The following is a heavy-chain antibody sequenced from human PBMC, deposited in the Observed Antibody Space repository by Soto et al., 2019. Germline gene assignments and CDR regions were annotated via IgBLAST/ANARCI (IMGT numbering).Heavy chain of an antibody. Sequence: GGSLRLSCNASGFSVSSTYMSWVRQAPGRRLEWVAVIESGGSAHYADSVKGRFTISRDDPKNIIYLQMHTLRAEDTAVYYCAKDLGPLRLLNYYFYGLDVWGQGTSVTVSS. CDR3: AKDLGPLRLLNYYFYGLDV. J-gene: IGHJ6*02. D-gene: IGHD2-15*01. CDR2: IESGGSA. CDR1: GFSVSSTY. V-gene: IGHV3-53*01.